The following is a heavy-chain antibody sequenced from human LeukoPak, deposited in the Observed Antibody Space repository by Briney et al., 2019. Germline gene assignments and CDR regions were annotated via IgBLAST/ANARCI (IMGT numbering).Heavy chain of an antibody. CDR1: GFTFSGSA. V-gene: IGHV3-73*01. CDR3: AKSTLYDTPYYFDY. Sequence: PGGSLRLSCAASGFTFSGSAMHWVRQASGKGLEWVGRIRSKANSYATAYAASVKGRFTISRDDSKNTAYLQMNSLRAEDTALYYCAKSTLYDTPYYFDYWGQGTLVTVSS. CDR2: IRSKANSYAT. J-gene: IGHJ4*02. D-gene: IGHD3-22*01.